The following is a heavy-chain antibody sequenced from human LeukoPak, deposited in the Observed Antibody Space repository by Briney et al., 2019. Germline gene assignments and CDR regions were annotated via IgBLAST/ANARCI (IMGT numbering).Heavy chain of an antibody. V-gene: IGHV3-30*03. J-gene: IGHJ4*02. Sequence: GGSLRLSCAASGFSFISYGMHWVRQAPGKGLEWVGVISDDGRNKKYADTVKGRFTISRDNSKDTLYLQMNSLGDGDTAVYYCARRPSDYGDYVTYFDYWGQGTLVTVSS. CDR2: ISDDGRNK. CDR3: ARRPSDYGDYVTYFDY. D-gene: IGHD4-17*01. CDR1: GFSFISYG.